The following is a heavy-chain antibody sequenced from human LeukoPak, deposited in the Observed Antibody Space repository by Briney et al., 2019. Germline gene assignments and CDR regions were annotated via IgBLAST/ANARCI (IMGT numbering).Heavy chain of an antibody. J-gene: IGHJ5*02. CDR1: GGSFSGYY. Sequence: KPSETLSLTCAVYGGSFSGYYWSWIRQPPGKGLEWIGEINHSGSTNYNPSLKSRVTISVDTSKNQFSLKLSSVTAADTAVYYCARLPRQKWVAASGQRWFDPWGQGTLVTVSS. CDR2: INHSGST. V-gene: IGHV4-34*01. CDR3: ARLPRQKWVAASGQRWFDP. D-gene: IGHD2-15*01.